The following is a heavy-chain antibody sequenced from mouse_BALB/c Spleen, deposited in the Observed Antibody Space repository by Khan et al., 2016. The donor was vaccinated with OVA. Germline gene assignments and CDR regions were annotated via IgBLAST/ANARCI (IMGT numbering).Heavy chain of an antibody. CDR2: ISSGGST. CDR1: GFTFSIYA. D-gene: IGHD1-2*01. CDR3: SRGDYHGRGYFDV. Sequence: EVELVESGGGLVKPGGSLKLSCAASGFTFSIYAMSWVRQTPEKRLEWVASISSGGSTYYPDSVKGRFTISRDNARNILYLQMSSLGSEDTAMYYCSRGDYHGRGYFDVWGAGTTVTVSS. V-gene: IGHV5-6-5*01. J-gene: IGHJ1*01.